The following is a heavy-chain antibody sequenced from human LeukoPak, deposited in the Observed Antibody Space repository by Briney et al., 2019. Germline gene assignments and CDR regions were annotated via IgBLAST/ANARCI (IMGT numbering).Heavy chain of an antibody. D-gene: IGHD3-10*01. J-gene: IGHJ4*02. CDR2: INGEGGT. CDR1: GFTFSSYE. CDR3: ARDLVYGSGSCGH. V-gene: IGHV3-74*01. Sequence: GGSLRLSCAASGFTFSSYEMNWVRQAPGKGLVWVSRINGEGGTSYADSVKGRFTISRDNAKNTVHLQMNSLRAEDTAVYYCARDLVYGSGSCGHWGQGTLVTVSS.